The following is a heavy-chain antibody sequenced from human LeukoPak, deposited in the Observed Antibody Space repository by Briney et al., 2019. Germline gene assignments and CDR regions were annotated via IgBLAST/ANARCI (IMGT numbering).Heavy chain of an antibody. D-gene: IGHD3-10*01. CDR1: GGSISSGSYY. CDR3: ARDQLGGVLDY. J-gene: IGHJ4*02. Sequence: PSQTLSLTCTVSGGSISSGSYYWSWIRQPAGKGLEWIGRIYTSGSTNYNPSLKSRVTISVDTSKNQFSLKLSSVTAADTAVYYCARDQLGGVLDYWGQGTLVTVSS. CDR2: IYTSGST. V-gene: IGHV4-61*02.